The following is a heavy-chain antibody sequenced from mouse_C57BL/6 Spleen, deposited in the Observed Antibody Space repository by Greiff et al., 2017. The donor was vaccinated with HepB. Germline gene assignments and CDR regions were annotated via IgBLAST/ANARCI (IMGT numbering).Heavy chain of an antibody. D-gene: IGHD2-10*01. J-gene: IGHJ3*01. CDR2: INPNYGTT. CDR1: GYSFTDYN. V-gene: IGHV1-39*01. CDR3: SSAYYCNSWFAY. Sequence: EVQLQQSGPELVKPGASVKISCKASGYSFTDYNMNWVKQSTGKSLEWIGVINPNYGTTSYNQKFKGKATLTVDQSSSTAYMQLNSLTSEDSAVYYYSSAYYCNSWFAYWGQGTLVTVSA.